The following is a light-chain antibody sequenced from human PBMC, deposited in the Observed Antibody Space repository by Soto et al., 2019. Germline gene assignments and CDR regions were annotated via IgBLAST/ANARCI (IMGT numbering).Light chain of an antibody. CDR1: QSVSSY. V-gene: IGKV3-11*01. CDR2: DAS. Sequence: IVLTQSPATLSLSPWERATLSFRASQSVSSYLAWYQQKPGQAPRLLIYDASNRATGIPARFSGSGSGTDFTLTISSLEPEDFAVFYCQQYGSSITFGQGTRLEIK. J-gene: IGKJ5*01. CDR3: QQYGSSIT.